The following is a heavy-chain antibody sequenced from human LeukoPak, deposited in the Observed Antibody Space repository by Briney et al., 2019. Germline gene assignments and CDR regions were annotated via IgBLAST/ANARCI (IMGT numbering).Heavy chain of an antibody. CDR3: ASNTVTTYWYFDL. CDR1: GGSISSGDYY. Sequence: SETLSLTCTVSGGSISSGDYYWSWIRQPPGKGLEWIGYIYYSGSTYYNPSLKSRVTISVDTSKNQSSLKLSSVTAADTAVYYCASNTVTTYWYFDLWGRGTLVTVSS. CDR2: IYYSGST. D-gene: IGHD4-17*01. J-gene: IGHJ2*01. V-gene: IGHV4-30-4*08.